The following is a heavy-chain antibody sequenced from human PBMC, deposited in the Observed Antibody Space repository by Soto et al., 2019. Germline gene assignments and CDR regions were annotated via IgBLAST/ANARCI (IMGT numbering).Heavy chain of an antibody. J-gene: IGHJ6*04. CDR2: IFYSGST. D-gene: IGHD3-10*01. CDR1: GGSINNFY. V-gene: IGHV4-59*08. Sequence: SETLSLTCTVSGGSINNFYWNWLRQPPGRGLEWIGHIFYSGSTNYNPSLKSRVTISIDTSKNQFSLKLSSVTAADTAVYYCAIPKSWFGEVDVWGKGTTVTVSS. CDR3: AIPKSWFGEVDV.